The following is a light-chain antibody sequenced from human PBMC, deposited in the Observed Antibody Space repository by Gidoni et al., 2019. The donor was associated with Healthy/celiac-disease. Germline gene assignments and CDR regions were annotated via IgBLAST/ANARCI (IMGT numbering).Light chain of an antibody. J-gene: IGKJ2*01. CDR3: QQDNSAPYT. CDR1: QGISNY. Sequence: DIQMTQSRSSLSASVGDRVTITCRASQGISNYLAWYQQKPGKVPKLLIYAASALQSGVPSRFSGSGSGTYFTLAISSLQPEDVATYYCQQDNSAPYTFGQWTKLEIK. V-gene: IGKV1-27*01. CDR2: AAS.